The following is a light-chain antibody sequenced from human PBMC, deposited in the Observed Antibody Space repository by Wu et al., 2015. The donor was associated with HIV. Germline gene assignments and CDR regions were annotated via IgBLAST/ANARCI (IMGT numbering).Light chain of an antibody. CDR3: QQYDIWRT. V-gene: IGKV3-15*01. J-gene: IGKJ1*01. CDR2: GAS. Sequence: EIVMTQSPATLSVSPGERVTLSCRASQSVSINLAWYQQKPGQAPRLLIYGASTRATGIPARFSGSGSGTEFTLTISSLQSEDFALYYCQQYDIWRTFGQGTKIEIK. CDR1: QSVSIN.